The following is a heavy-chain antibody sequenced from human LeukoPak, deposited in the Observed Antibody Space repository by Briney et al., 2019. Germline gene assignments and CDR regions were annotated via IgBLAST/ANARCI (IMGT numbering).Heavy chain of an antibody. V-gene: IGHV1-69*05. Sequence: SVKVSCKASGGTFSSYAISWVRQAPGQGLEWMGRIIPIFGTANYAQKFQGRVTITTDESTSTDYMELSSLRSEDTAVYYCASSPDYYGSGSYYSSWGQGTLVTVSS. D-gene: IGHD3-10*01. CDR3: ASSPDYYGSGSYYSS. CDR1: GGTFSSYA. CDR2: IIPIFGTA. J-gene: IGHJ4*02.